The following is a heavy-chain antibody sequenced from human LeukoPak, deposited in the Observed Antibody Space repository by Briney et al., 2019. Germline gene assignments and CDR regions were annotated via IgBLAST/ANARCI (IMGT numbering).Heavy chain of an antibody. CDR1: GYTFTGYY. V-gene: IGHV1-2*02. J-gene: IGHJ4*02. CDR3: AREYSSGWCVSY. D-gene: IGHD6-19*01. CDR2: INPNSGGT. Sequence: ASVKVSCKASGYTFTGYYIHWVRQAPGQGLEWMGWINPNSGGTTYAQNFQGRVTMTRDTSISTAYMELSGLTSDDTAVYYCAREYSSGWCVSYWGQGTLVTVSS.